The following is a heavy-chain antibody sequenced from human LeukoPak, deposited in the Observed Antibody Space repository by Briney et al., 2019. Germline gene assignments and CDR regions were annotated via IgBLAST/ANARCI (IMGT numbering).Heavy chain of an antibody. Sequence: PGRSLRLSCAASGFTFSSYGMHWVRQAPGKGLEWVSAISGSGGSTYYADSVKGRFTISRDNSKNTLYLQMNSLRAEDTAVYYCAKDGGYGGLYSGYGNDAFDIWGQGTMVTVSS. J-gene: IGHJ3*02. D-gene: IGHD5-12*01. CDR1: GFTFSSYG. CDR3: AKDGGYGGLYSGYGNDAFDI. V-gene: IGHV3-23*01. CDR2: ISGSGGST.